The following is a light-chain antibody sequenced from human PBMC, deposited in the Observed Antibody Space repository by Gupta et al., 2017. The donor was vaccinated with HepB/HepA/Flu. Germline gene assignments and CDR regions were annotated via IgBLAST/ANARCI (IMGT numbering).Light chain of an antibody. Sequence: QSVLTQLPSASGTPGQRVTISCSGSSSNIGSNYVYWYQQLPGTAPKLLIYRNNQRPSGVPDRFSGSKSGTSASLAISGLRSEDEADYYCAAWDDSLSGPWVFGGGTKLTVL. J-gene: IGLJ3*02. CDR3: AAWDDSLSGPWV. CDR2: RNN. V-gene: IGLV1-47*01. CDR1: SSNIGSNY.